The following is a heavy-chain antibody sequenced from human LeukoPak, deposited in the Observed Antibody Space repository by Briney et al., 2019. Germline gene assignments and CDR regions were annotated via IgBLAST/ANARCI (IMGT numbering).Heavy chain of an antibody. D-gene: IGHD4-11*01. CDR3: ARASVTYYYYYDMDV. CDR2: IHYSGST. V-gene: IGHV4-59*01. Sequence: SETLSLTCTVSGGSITNYYWTWIRQPPGKGLEWIGYIHYSGSTNYNPSLKSRVTISVDTSKNQFSLKLSSVTAADTAVYYCARASVTYYYYYDMDVWGKGTTVTVSS. J-gene: IGHJ6*03. CDR1: GGSITNYY.